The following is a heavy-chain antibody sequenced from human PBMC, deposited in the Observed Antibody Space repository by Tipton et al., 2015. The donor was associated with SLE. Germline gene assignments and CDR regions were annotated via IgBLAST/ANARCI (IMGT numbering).Heavy chain of an antibody. CDR2: IYYSGST. J-gene: IGHJ3*02. CDR1: GGSISSHY. V-gene: IGHV4-59*11. D-gene: IGHD5-18*01. CDR3: ARASASYSYGHDAFDI. Sequence: TLSLTCTVSGGSISSHYWSWIRQPPGKGLEWIGYIYYSGSTNYNPSLKSRVTISVDTSKNQFSLKLSSVTAADTAVYYCARASASYSYGHDAFDIWGQGTMVTVSS.